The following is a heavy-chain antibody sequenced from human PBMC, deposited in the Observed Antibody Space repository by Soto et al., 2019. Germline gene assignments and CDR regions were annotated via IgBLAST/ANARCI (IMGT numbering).Heavy chain of an antibody. V-gene: IGHV4-59*01. J-gene: IGHJ5*02. Sequence: PSETLSLTCTVSGGSISSYYWSWTRQPPGKGLEWIGYIYYSGSTNYNPSLKSRVTISVDTSKNQFSLKLSSVTAADTAVYYCASRDSYGYRRWFYPCGQGTLVPVSS. CDR2: IYYSGST. D-gene: IGHD5-18*01. CDR3: ASRDSYGYRRWFYP. CDR1: GGSISSYY.